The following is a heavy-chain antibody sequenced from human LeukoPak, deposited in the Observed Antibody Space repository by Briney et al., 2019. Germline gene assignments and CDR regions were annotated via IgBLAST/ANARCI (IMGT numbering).Heavy chain of an antibody. D-gene: IGHD1-26*01. CDR2: INPNGGDT. J-gene: IGHJ4*02. Sequence: GASVKVSCKASEYTFTGYYLHWVRQAPGQGLEWMGWINPNGGDTKYAQKFQGRVTMTRDMSISTAYMELSRLRSDDTAVYYCARDPGGATTYFDYWGQGTLVTVSS. CDR1: EYTFTGYY. V-gene: IGHV1-2*02. CDR3: ARDPGGATTYFDY.